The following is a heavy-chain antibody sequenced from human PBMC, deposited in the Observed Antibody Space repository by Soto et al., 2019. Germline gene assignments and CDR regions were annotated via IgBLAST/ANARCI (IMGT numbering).Heavy chain of an antibody. D-gene: IGHD3-22*01. J-gene: IGHJ4*02. CDR2: ISAYNGNT. CDR3: AGPYYDSSGYYY. V-gene: IGHV1-18*01. CDR1: GYTFTSYG. Sequence: ASVKVSCKASGYTFTSYGISWVRQAPGQGLEWMGWISAYNGNTNYAQKLQGRVTMNTDTSTSTAFMELRSLRSDVTSVDYCAGPYYDSSGYYYWGQGTLVTVSS.